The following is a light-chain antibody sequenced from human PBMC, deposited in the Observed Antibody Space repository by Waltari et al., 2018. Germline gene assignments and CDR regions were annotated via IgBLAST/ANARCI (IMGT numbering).Light chain of an antibody. CDR1: QSVSRT. CDR2: GAS. Sequence: EIVLTPSPRTLSLSPGERATLSRRASQSVSRTLAWYQQKPGQAPKLLIYGASIRATGIPDRFTGSGSGTDFSLTISSLEPEDFAIYFCQHYVRLPATFGQGTKVEIK. V-gene: IGKV3-20*01. CDR3: QHYVRLPAT. J-gene: IGKJ1*01.